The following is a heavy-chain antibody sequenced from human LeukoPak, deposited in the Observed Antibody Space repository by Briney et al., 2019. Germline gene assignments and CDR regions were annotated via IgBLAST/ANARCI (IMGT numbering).Heavy chain of an antibody. CDR3: ARAAYDSISGWDDAFDI. CDR1: GYTFTSYD. V-gene: IGHV1-8*01. Sequence: ASVKVSCKASGYTFTSYDINWVRQATGQGLEWMGWMNPNSGNTGYAQKFQGRVTMTRNTSISTAYMGLSSLRSEDTAVYYCARAAYDSISGWDDAFDIWGQGTMVTVSS. CDR2: MNPNSGNT. D-gene: IGHD3-22*01. J-gene: IGHJ3*02.